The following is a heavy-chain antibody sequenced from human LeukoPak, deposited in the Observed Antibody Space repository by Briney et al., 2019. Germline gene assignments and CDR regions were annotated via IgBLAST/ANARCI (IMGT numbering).Heavy chain of an antibody. CDR3: VSFYETY. D-gene: IGHD2-2*01. J-gene: IGHJ4*02. V-gene: IGHV3-74*01. CDR1: GFTFSSYS. CDR2: INSDGSWT. Sequence: GGSLRLSCAASGFTFSSYSMNWVRQAPGKGLVWVSHINSDGSWTSYADSVKGRFTISKDNAKNTVYLQMNNLRAEDTAVYYCVSFYETYWGRGTLVTVSS.